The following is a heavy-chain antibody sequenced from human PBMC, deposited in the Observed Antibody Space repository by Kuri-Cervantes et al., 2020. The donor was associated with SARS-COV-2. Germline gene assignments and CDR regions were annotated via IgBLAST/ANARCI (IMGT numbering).Heavy chain of an antibody. CDR1: GFTFSSYE. V-gene: IGHV3-48*03. CDR3: ARNFWSGYHYYYMDV. Sequence: GGSLRLTCAASGFTFSSYEMNWVRQAPGKGLEWVSYISSSGSTIYYADSVKGRFTISRDNAKNSLYLQMNSLRAEDTAVYYCARNFWSGYHYYYMDVWGKGTTVTVSS. J-gene: IGHJ6*03. D-gene: IGHD3-3*01. CDR2: ISSSGSTI.